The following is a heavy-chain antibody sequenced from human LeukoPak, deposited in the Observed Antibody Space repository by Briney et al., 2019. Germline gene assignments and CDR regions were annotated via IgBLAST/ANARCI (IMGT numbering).Heavy chain of an antibody. CDR1: GYTSSSYD. CDR3: ARRVGSGWPVQH. D-gene: IGHD6-19*01. Sequence: APVKVSCKASGYTSSSYDINWVRQATGQGLEWMGWMNPNSGNTGYAQKFQGRLNMTRNTSISTAYMELSSLRSEDTAVYYCARRVGSGWPVQHWGQGTLVTVSS. V-gene: IGHV1-8*01. CDR2: MNPNSGNT. J-gene: IGHJ1*01.